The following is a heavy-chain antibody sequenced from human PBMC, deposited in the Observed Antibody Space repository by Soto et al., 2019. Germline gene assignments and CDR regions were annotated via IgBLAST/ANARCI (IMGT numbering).Heavy chain of an antibody. Sequence: QLQLQESGPGLVKPSETLSLTCTVSGGSISSSSYYWGWIRQPPGKGLEWIGSIYYSGSTYYNPSLQSRVTISVDTSKNQFSLKLSSVTAADTAVYYCASGTGHSSTRFYYYYGMDVWGQGTTVTVSS. CDR1: GGSISSSSYY. CDR3: ASGTGHSSTRFYYYYGMDV. D-gene: IGHD2-2*01. J-gene: IGHJ6*02. V-gene: IGHV4-39*01. CDR2: IYYSGST.